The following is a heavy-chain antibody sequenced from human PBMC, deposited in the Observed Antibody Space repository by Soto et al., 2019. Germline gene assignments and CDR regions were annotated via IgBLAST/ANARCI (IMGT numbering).Heavy chain of an antibody. Sequence: SETLSLTCTVSGGSISSGGYYWSWIRQHPGKGLEWIGYIYYSGSTYYNPSPKSRVTISVDTSKNQFSLKLSSVTAADTAVYYCARQAAAGIYYYYGMDVWGQGTTVTVSS. J-gene: IGHJ6*02. V-gene: IGHV4-31*03. CDR2: IYYSGST. D-gene: IGHD6-13*01. CDR1: GGSISSGGYY. CDR3: ARQAAAGIYYYYGMDV.